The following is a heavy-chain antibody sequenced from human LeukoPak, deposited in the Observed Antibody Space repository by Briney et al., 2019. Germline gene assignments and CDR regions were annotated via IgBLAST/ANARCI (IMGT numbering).Heavy chain of an antibody. D-gene: IGHD7-27*01. CDR2: IYTSGST. V-gene: IGHV4-61*02. J-gene: IGHJ4*02. Sequence: PSQTLSLTCTVSGGSISRGIYYWSWIRQPAGKGLEWLGRIYTSGSTNYNPSLKSRITISVDTSKNQFSLKLSSVTAADTAVYYCARGSVWALDYWGQGTLVTVSS. CDR1: GGSISRGIYY. CDR3: ARGSVWALDY.